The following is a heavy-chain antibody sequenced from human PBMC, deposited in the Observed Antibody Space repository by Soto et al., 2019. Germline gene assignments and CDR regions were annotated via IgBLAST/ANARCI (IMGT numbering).Heavy chain of an antibody. V-gene: IGHV3-9*01. CDR2: ISWNSGSI. D-gene: IGHD3-9*01. J-gene: IGHJ6*03. CDR3: AKDVLRYQRGAYYYYYYMDV. CDR1: GFTFDDYA. Sequence: GGSLRLSCAASGFTFDDYAMHWVRQAPGKGLEWVSGISWNSGSIGYADSVKGRFTISRDNAKNSLYLQMNSLRAEDTALYYCAKDVLRYQRGAYYYYYYMDVWGKGTTVTVSS.